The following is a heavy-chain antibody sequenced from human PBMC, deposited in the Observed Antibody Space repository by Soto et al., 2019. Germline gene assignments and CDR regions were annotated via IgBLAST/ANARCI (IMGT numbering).Heavy chain of an antibody. J-gene: IGHJ6*02. D-gene: IGHD2-15*01. CDR3: ARAGCDGGSCYTLVGLRHGMDV. Sequence: QVQLVESGGGVVQPGRSLRLSCAASGFTFSSDAMYWVRQAPGKGLEWVAVISYDGNNKYYADSVKGLFTISRDNSKNTLYLQMNSLGDEDTAVYYCARAGCDGGSCYTLVGLRHGMDVWGQGTTVTVSS. V-gene: IGHV3-30-3*01. CDR1: GFTFSSDA. CDR2: ISYDGNNK.